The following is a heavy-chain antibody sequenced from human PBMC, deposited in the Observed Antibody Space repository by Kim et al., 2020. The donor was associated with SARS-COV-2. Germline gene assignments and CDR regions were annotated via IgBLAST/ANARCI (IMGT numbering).Heavy chain of an antibody. CDR3: ARGVYYGSGGRRFDP. V-gene: IGHV4-34*01. D-gene: IGHD3-10*01. J-gene: IGHJ5*02. CDR1: GGSFSGYY. CDR2: INHSGST. Sequence: SETLSLTCAVYGGSFSGYYWSWIRQPPGKGLEWIGEINHSGSTNYNPSLKSRVTISVDTSKNQFSLKLSSVTAADTAVYYCARGVYYGSGGRRFDPWGQGTLVTVSS.